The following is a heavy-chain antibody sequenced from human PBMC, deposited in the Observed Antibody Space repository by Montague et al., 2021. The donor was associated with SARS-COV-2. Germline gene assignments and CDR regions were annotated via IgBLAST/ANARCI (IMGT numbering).Heavy chain of an antibody. CDR3: SSGDFFDY. CDR1: GFTFSSQW. CDR2: IKEDGSVR. J-gene: IGHJ4*02. V-gene: IGHV3-7*01. D-gene: IGHD3-16*01. Sequence: SLRLSCAASGFTFSSQWMSWVRQAPGKGPEWVANIKEDGSVRQYAASVKGRFTISRDNAKNSLVLQMNSLRVEDTAFYYCSSGDFFDYWGQGTLVPVSS.